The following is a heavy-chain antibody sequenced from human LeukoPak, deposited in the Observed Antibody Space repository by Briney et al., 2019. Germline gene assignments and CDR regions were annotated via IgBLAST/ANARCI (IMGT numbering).Heavy chain of an antibody. CDR1: GFTFSTYS. V-gene: IGHV3-7*03. J-gene: IGHJ4*02. CDR2: IKQDGSEK. CDR3: AKDSSSWYFHYFDY. D-gene: IGHD6-13*01. Sequence: GGSLRLSCAASGFTFSTYSMSWVRQAPGKGLEWVANIKQDGSEKYYVDSVKGRFRISRDNAKNSLNLQLNSLRAEDTAVYYCAKDSSSWYFHYFDYWGQGTLVTVSS.